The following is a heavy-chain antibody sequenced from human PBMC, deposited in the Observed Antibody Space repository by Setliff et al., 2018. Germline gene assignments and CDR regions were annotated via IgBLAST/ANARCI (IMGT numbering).Heavy chain of an antibody. D-gene: IGHD6-13*01. CDR1: GYTFISYG. Sequence: ASVKVSCKASGYTFISYGISWLRQAPGQGFEWMGWISTNNGKPEYSQKVQGRVTMTTDRSTSTIYMELRSLRSDDTAMYYCARDAPYTNTWRYFDHWGQGTLVTVSS. CDR3: ARDAPYTNTWRYFDH. J-gene: IGHJ4*02. CDR2: ISTNNGKP. V-gene: IGHV1-18*01.